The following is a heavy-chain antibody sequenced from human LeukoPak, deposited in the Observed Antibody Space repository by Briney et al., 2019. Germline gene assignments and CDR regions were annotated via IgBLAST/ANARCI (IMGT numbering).Heavy chain of an antibody. CDR2: IHYSGST. Sequence: SETLSLICTVSGGSISSYYWSWIRQPPGKGLEWIGYIHYSGSTKYNPSLKSRVTLSVDTSKNQFSLELTSVTAADTAVYYCARQNPAASGQGLDYWGQGTLVTVSS. V-gene: IGHV4-59*08. CDR1: GGSISSYY. CDR3: ARQNPAASGQGLDY. J-gene: IGHJ4*02. D-gene: IGHD6-13*01.